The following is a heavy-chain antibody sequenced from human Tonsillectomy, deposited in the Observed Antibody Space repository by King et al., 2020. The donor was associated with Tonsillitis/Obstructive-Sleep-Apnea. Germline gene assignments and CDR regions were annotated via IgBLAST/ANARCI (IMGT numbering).Heavy chain of an antibody. CDR3: ASGTGYSSGWYSEFY. Sequence: VQLVESGGGLVQPGGSLRLSCAASGFTVSSNYMSWVRQAPGKGLEWVSVIYSGGSTYYADSVKGRFTISRDNSKNTLYLQMNSLRAEDPAVYYCASGTGYSSGWYSEFYWGQGTLVTVSS. V-gene: IGHV3-66*01. CDR2: IYSGGST. J-gene: IGHJ4*02. D-gene: IGHD6-19*01. CDR1: GFTVSSNY.